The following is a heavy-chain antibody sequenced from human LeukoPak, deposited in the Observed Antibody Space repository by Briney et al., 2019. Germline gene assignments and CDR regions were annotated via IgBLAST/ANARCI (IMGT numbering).Heavy chain of an antibody. J-gene: IGHJ4*02. CDR2: IYYSGST. D-gene: IGHD3-3*01. CDR1: GGSISSGGYY. Sequence: PSETLSLTCTVSGGSISSGGYYWSWIRQHPGKGLEWIGYIYYSGSTYYNPSLKSRVTISVDTSKNQFSLKLSSVTAADTAVYYCARVRTIFGVVTPYYFDYWGQGTLVTVSS. V-gene: IGHV4-31*03. CDR3: ARVRTIFGVVTPYYFDY.